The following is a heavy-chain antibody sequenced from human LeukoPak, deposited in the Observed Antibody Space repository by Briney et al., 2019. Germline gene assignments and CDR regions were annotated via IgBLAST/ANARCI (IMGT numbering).Heavy chain of an antibody. CDR3: ARETGSAIGSTDFDY. V-gene: IGHV3-30-3*01. Sequence: GGSLRLSCAASGFTFSSYAMHWVRQAPGKGLELAAVISYDGSNKYYADSVKGRFTISRDNSKNTLYLQMNSLRAEDTAVYYCARETGSAIGSTDFDYWGQGTLVTVSS. CDR2: ISYDGSNK. CDR1: GFTFSSYA. D-gene: IGHD4-17*01. J-gene: IGHJ4*02.